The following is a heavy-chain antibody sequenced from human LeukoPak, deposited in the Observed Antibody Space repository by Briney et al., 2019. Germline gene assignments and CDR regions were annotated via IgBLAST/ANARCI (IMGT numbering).Heavy chain of an antibody. D-gene: IGHD1/OR15-1a*01. CDR1: GFTFSSYG. V-gene: IGHV3-23*01. CDR2: ISGSGGTT. J-gene: IGHJ4*02. CDR3: ARGLNNSPYGRADY. Sequence: GRSLRLSCAASGFTFSSYGMHWVRQAPGKGLEWVSVISGSGGTTFYADSVEGRFTISRDNSKNTLYLQMNSLRAEDTAVYYCARGLNNSPYGRADYWGQGTLVTVSS.